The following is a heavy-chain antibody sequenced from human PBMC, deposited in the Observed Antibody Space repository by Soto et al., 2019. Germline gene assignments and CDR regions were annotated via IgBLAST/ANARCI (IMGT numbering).Heavy chain of an antibody. CDR1: GFTFSSYW. CDR2: IKQDGSEK. J-gene: IGHJ6*02. D-gene: IGHD2-15*01. CDR3: AKDEVLVEVVARDYYGMDV. V-gene: IGHV3-7*01. Sequence: PGGSLRLSCAASGFTFSSYWMSWVRQAPGKGLEWVANIKQDGSEKYYVDSVKGRFTISRDNSKNTLYLQMNSLRVEDTAVYYCAKDEVLVEVVARDYYGMDVWGQGTTVTVSS.